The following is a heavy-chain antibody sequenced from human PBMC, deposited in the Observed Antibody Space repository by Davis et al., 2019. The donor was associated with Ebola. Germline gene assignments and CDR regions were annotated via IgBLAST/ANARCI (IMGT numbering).Heavy chain of an antibody. D-gene: IGHD7-27*01. V-gene: IGHV3-7*01. CDR1: GFTSSSSW. CDR3: ASWGSTENY. CDR2: INLAGGGR. J-gene: IGHJ4*02. Sequence: GESLKISCAASGFTSSSSWMNWVRKAPGRGLERVANINLAGGGRFVDSVKGRFTASRDNAKNSVYLQMNSLRAEDTAVYYCASWGSTENYWGRGTLVTVSS.